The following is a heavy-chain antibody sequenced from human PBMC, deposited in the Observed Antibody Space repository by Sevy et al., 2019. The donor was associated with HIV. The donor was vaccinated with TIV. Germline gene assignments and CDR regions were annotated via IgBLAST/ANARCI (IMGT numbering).Heavy chain of an antibody. CDR1: GFTFNSFA. CDR2: VSGSGDRT. CDR3: AKATSAKATEDHFDY. J-gene: IGHJ4*02. D-gene: IGHD5-12*01. Sequence: GGSLRLSCAASGFTFNSFAISWVRQAPGKGLEWVSGVSGSGDRTYYTDYMKGRFTVARDNSKNTLYLQIDNLRVEDTAVYYCAKATSAKATEDHFDYWGQGTPVTVSS. V-gene: IGHV3-23*01.